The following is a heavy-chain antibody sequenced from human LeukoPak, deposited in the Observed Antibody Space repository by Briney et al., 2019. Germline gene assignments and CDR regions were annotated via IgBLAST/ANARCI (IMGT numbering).Heavy chain of an antibody. Sequence: GESLPLSCAVSGFTFSGHGKQGVRQPPGEGGEWRSYISYCGDVIYYADSVKGRFTISRDNAKNSLYLQMNSLRAEDTAVYYCAKGTHSSSWHWYDPWGQGTLVTVSS. D-gene: IGHD6-13*01. CDR1: GFTFSGHG. CDR2: ISYCGDVI. CDR3: AKGTHSSSWHWYDP. V-gene: IGHV3-48*03. J-gene: IGHJ5*02.